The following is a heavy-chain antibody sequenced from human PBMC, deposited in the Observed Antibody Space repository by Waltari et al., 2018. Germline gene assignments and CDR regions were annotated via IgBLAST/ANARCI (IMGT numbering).Heavy chain of an antibody. J-gene: IGHJ6*02. D-gene: IGHD2-21*02. CDR2: MKSKTHCGTI. CDR1: GFTFSNAW. Sequence: LLVESGGGLIKPGGSITLSCAASGFTFSNAWMSWVRQAPGKWLEWVGQMKSKTHCGTIDYAAPVTCIFTISRDDSKNTLYLQMNSLKTEDTAVYYCTGTAWPIAGLYVWGQGTTVTVSS. V-gene: IGHV3-15*01. CDR3: TGTAWPIAGLYV.